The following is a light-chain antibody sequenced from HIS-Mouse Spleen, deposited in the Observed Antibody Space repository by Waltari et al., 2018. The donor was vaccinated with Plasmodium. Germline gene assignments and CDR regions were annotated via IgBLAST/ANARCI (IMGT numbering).Light chain of an antibody. CDR3: QQYGSSPYT. J-gene: IGKJ2*01. Sequence: ELVLTQSPGTLSLSPGERATLSCRASQSVSSSYLAWYQQKPGQAPRLLIYGAARRATGIPDRFSGSGSGTDFTRTISRLEPEDFAVYYCQQYGSSPYTFGQGTKLEIK. V-gene: IGKV3-20*01. CDR1: QSVSSSY. CDR2: GAA.